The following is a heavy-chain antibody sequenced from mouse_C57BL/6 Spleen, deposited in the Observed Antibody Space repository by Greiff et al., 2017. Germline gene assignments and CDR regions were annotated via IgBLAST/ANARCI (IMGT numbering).Heavy chain of an antibody. CDR3: ARQAQATFYYAMDY. J-gene: IGHJ4*01. D-gene: IGHD3-2*02. V-gene: IGHV3-1*01. Sequence: EVHLVESGPGMVKPSQSLSLTCTVTGYSITSGYDWHWIRPFPGNKLEWMGNISYSGSTNYNPPLKSRIPITHDTSKNHFFLKLNSVTTEDTAAYYCARQAQATFYYAMDYWGQGTSVTVSS. CDR2: ISYSGST. CDR1: GYSITSGYD.